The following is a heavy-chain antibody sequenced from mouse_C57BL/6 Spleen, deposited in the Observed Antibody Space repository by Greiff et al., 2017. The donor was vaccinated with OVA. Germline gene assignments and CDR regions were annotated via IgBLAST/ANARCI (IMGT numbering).Heavy chain of an antibody. D-gene: IGHD2-1*01. Sequence: QVQLKESGAELVKPGASVKMSCKASGYTFTSYWITWVKQRPGQGLEWIGDIYPGSGSTNYNEKSKSKATLTVDTSSSTAYMQLSSLTSEDSAVYYCAKLWYRYYAMDYWGQGTSVTVSS. CDR2: IYPGSGST. CDR3: AKLWYRYYAMDY. V-gene: IGHV1-55*01. CDR1: GYTFTSYW. J-gene: IGHJ4*01.